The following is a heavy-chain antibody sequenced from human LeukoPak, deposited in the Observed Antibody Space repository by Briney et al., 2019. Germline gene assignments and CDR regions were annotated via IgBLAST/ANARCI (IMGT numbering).Heavy chain of an antibody. CDR2: IYYSGST. CDR3: ARQMYYSGPTNWLDP. J-gene: IGHJ5*02. V-gene: IGHV4-39*01. Sequence: SETLSLTCTVSGGSISSSSYYWGWIRQPSGKGLEWIGSIYYSGSTYYNPSLKSRFTISVDTSKNQFSLKLSSVTAADTAVYYCARQMYYSGPTNWLDPWGQGTLVTVSS. CDR1: GGSISSSSYY. D-gene: IGHD2/OR15-2a*01.